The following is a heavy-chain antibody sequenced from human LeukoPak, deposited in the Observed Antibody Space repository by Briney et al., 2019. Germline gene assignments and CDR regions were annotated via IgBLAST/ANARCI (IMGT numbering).Heavy chain of an antibody. CDR3: ASRSPLTMVRGGISY. D-gene: IGHD3-10*01. CDR1: GGSFSGYY. CDR2: INHSGST. J-gene: IGHJ4*02. V-gene: IGHV4-34*01. Sequence: SETLSLTCAVYGGSFSGYYWSWIRQPPGEGLEWIGEINHSGSTNYNPSLKSRVTISVDTSKNQFSLKLSSVTAADTAVYYCASRSPLTMVRGGISYWGQGTLVTVSS.